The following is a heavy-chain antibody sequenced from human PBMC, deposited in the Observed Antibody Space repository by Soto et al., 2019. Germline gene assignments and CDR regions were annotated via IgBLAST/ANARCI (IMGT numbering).Heavy chain of an antibody. Sequence: GGSLRLSCAASGFTFSSYAMSWVRQAPGKGLEWVANISDNGGDKYYVDSVKGRFTISRDNAKNSLYLQMNSLRAEDTAVYYCARDSRYYYGSGRPLDYWGQGTLVTVSS. CDR3: ARDSRYYYGSGRPLDY. D-gene: IGHD3-10*01. CDR2: ISDNGGDK. J-gene: IGHJ4*02. V-gene: IGHV3-7*01. CDR1: GFTFSSYA.